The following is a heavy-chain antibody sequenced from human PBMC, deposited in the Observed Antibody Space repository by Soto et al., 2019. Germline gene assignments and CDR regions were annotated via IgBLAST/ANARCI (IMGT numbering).Heavy chain of an antibody. CDR3: AGDLTGQPLASGFDP. V-gene: IGHV4-31*03. Sequence: QVQLQESGPGLVKPSQTLSLTCTVSGGSISSGGYYWSWSRQHPGKGLEWIGYIYYSGSTYYNPSLKSRVTIAVDTSKNQFSLKLRSVTAADTAVYYCAGDLTGQPLASGFDPWGQGTLVTVSS. J-gene: IGHJ5*02. CDR2: IYYSGST. CDR1: GGSISSGGYY. D-gene: IGHD5-12*01.